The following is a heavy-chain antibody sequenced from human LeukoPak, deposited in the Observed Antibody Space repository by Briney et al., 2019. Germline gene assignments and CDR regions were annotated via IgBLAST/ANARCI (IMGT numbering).Heavy chain of an antibody. CDR2: ISGSGGST. J-gene: IGHJ6*02. V-gene: IGHV3-23*01. Sequence: GGSLRLSCAASGFTFSSYAMSWVRQAPGKGLEWASAISGSGGSTYYADSVKGRFTISRDNSKNTLYLQMNSLRAEDTAVYYCAKRSNWAYCYYYYGMDVWGQGTTVTVSS. CDR3: AKRSNWAYCYYYYGMDV. D-gene: IGHD7-27*01. CDR1: GFTFSSYA.